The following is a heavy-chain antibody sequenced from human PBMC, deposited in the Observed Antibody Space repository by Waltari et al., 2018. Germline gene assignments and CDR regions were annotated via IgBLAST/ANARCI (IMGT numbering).Heavy chain of an antibody. J-gene: IGHJ2*01. CDR3: GSGRRSSWYRTGWYFDL. V-gene: IGHV4-34*01. CDR1: GGSFSGYY. D-gene: IGHD6-13*01. Sequence: QVQLQQWGAGLLKPSETLSLTCAVYGGSFSGYYWSWIRKPPGKGLEWIGEINHSGSTNYNPSLKSRVTISVDTSKNQFSLKLSSVTAADTAVYYCGSGRRSSWYRTGWYFDLWGRGTLVTVSS. CDR2: INHSGST.